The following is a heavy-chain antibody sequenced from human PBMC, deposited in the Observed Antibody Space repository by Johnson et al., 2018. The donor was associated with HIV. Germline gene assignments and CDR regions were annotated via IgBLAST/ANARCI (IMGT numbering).Heavy chain of an antibody. D-gene: IGHD1-26*01. CDR1: GFTFSDYY. J-gene: IGHJ3*02. CDR3: ARGLGESYPYPPDAFYI. Sequence: QVQLVESGGGLVKPGGSLRLSCAASGFTFSDYYMTWIRQAPGKGLEWFSYISSSGSAIYYADSVKGRFTISRDNAKNSLYLQMNSLRAEDTAVYYCARGLGESYPYPPDAFYIWGQGTMVTVSS. V-gene: IGHV3-11*04. CDR2: ISSSGSAI.